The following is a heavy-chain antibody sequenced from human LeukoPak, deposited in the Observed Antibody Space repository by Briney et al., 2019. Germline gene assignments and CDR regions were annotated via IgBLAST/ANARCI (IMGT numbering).Heavy chain of an antibody. CDR1: GYTFTGYY. CDR2: IYPYSGDT. D-gene: IGHD6-6*01. CDR3: ARDRNSGSSLDI. Sequence: ASVKVSCKASGYTFTGYYIHWVRQAPGEGLEWMGWIYPYSGDTNYAQNFQGRVTMTRDTSISTAYMELSSLKSDDTAVYYCARDRNSGSSLDIWGQGTMLTVSS. J-gene: IGHJ3*02. V-gene: IGHV1-2*02.